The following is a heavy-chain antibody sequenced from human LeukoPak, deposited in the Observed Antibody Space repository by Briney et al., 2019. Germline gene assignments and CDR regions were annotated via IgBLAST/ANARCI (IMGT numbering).Heavy chain of an antibody. CDR2: INTDGGST. Sequence: GGSLRLSCAASGIAFSNYWMHWVRQAPGKGLVWVSRINTDGGSTSYADSVKGRFTISRDNAKNTLYLQMNSLRAEDTAVYYCARGLSPPDSSWYYFDYWGRGTLVTVSS. CDR1: GIAFSNYW. J-gene: IGHJ4*02. D-gene: IGHD6-13*01. V-gene: IGHV3-74*01. CDR3: ARGLSPPDSSWYYFDY.